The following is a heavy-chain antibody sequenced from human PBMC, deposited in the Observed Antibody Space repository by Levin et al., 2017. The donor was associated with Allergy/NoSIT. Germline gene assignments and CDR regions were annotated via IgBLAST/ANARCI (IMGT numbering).Heavy chain of an antibody. Sequence: GESLKISCTASGFTFGDYAMSWFRQAPGKGLEWVGFIRSKAYGGTTEYAASVKGRFTISRDDSKSIAYLQMNSLKTEDTAVYYCTRERGVWTISPGDVSCFDPWGQGTLVTVSS. V-gene: IGHV3-49*03. CDR3: TRERGVWTISPGDVSCFDP. CDR1: GFTFGDYA. D-gene: IGHD3-9*01. CDR2: IRSKAYGGTT. J-gene: IGHJ5*02.